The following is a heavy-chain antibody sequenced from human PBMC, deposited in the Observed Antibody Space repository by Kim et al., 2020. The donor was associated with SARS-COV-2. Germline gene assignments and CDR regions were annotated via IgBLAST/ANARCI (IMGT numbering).Heavy chain of an antibody. CDR1: GYTFTSYD. Sequence: ASVKVSCKASGYTFTSYDINWVRQATGQGLEWMGWMNPNSGNTGYAQKFQGRVTMTRNTSISTAYMELSSLRSEDTVVYYCARRMVRGNWFDPWGQGTLVTVSS. CDR2: MNPNSGNT. J-gene: IGHJ5*02. D-gene: IGHD3-10*01. CDR3: ARRMVRGNWFDP. V-gene: IGHV1-8*01.